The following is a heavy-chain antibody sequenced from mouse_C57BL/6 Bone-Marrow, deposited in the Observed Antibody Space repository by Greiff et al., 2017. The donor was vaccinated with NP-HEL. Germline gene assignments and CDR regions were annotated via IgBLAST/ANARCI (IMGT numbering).Heavy chain of an antibody. D-gene: IGHD1-1*01. CDR2: ILPGSGST. CDR1: GYTFTGYW. J-gene: IGHJ4*01. V-gene: IGHV1-9*01. CDR3: ARGGGYGSSYHKYDYAMDY. Sequence: VKLMESGAELMKPGASVKLSCKATGYTFTGYWIEWVKQRPGHGLEWIGEILPGSGSTNYNEKFKGKATFTAATSSNTAYMQLSSLTTEDAAIYYCARGGGYGSSYHKYDYAMDYWGQGTSVTVSS.